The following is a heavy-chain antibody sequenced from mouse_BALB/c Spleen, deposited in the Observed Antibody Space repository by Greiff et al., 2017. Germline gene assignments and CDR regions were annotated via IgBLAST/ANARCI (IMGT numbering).Heavy chain of an antibody. J-gene: IGHJ4*01. V-gene: IGHV3-8*02. CDR3: ARRGTTVKNYAMDY. CDR2: ISYSGST. Sequence: EVKVVESGPSLVKPSQTLSLTCSVTGDSITSGYWNWIRKFPGNKLEYMGYISYSGSTYYNPSLKSRISITRDTSKNQYYLQLNSVTTEDTATYYCARRGTTVKNYAMDYWGQGTSVTVSS. CDR1: GDSITSGY. D-gene: IGHD1-1*01.